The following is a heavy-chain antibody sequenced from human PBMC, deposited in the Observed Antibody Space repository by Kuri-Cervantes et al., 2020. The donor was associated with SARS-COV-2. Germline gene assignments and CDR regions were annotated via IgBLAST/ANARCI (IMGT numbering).Heavy chain of an antibody. CDR2: ISSTGSTM. J-gene: IGHJ4*02. CDR3: ARDRLGYRSSSFDH. Sequence: GGSLQISCRVSEFTFGDYAMSWFRQAPGKGLEWVSYISSTGSTMNYADSVKGRFTISRDNDKNSLYLQMNSLRAEDTAMYYCARDRLGYRSSSFDHWGQGTLVTVSS. D-gene: IGHD6-13*01. CDR1: EFTFGDYA. V-gene: IGHV3-11*01.